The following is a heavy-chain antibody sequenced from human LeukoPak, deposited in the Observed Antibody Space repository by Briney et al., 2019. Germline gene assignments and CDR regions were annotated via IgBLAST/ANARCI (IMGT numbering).Heavy chain of an antibody. J-gene: IGHJ4*02. CDR2: IIPIFGTA. V-gene: IGHV1-69*05. D-gene: IGHD6-13*01. CDR3: ALNLVQSLYYFDY. CDR1: GGTLSSYA. Sequence: GSSVKVSCKASGGTLSSYAISWVRQAPGQGLEWMGRIIPIFGTANYAQKLQGRVTITTDESTSTAYMELSSLRSEDTAVYYCALNLVQSLYYFDYWGQGTLVTVSS.